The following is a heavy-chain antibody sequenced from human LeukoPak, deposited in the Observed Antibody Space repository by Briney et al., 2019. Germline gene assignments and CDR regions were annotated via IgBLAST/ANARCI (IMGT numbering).Heavy chain of an antibody. Sequence: SETLCLTCAVSGASVSGSNYYWGWIRQPPGKGLEWIGNIYSSGSTYYNASLQSRVTISIDTSKNQFSLRLNSVTAADTAMYFCAKSGGYGLIDYWGQGTRVIVSS. CDR2: IYSSGST. J-gene: IGHJ4*02. CDR1: GASVSGSNYY. CDR3: AKSGGYGLIDY. V-gene: IGHV4-39*01. D-gene: IGHD1-26*01.